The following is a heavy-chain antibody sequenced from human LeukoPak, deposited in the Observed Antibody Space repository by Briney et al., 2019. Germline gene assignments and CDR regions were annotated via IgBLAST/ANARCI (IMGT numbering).Heavy chain of an antibody. V-gene: IGHV1-8*01. CDR3: ASRLNDYGGNIVSGVYAFDI. D-gene: IGHD4-23*01. CDR2: MNPNSGNT. Sequence: ASVKVSCKAYGYSFTNYDINWVRQATGQGLEWMGWMNPNSGNTGYAQKFQGRVTMTRSTSISTAYMELSRLRSDDTAVYYCASRLNDYGGNIVSGVYAFDIWGQGTMVTVSS. J-gene: IGHJ3*02. CDR1: GYSFTNYD.